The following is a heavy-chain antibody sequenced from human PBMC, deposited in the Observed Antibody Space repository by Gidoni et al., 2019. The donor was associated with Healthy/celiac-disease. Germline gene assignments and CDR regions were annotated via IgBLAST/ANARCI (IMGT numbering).Heavy chain of an antibody. J-gene: IGHJ4*02. Sequence: EVQLVESGGGLVQPGGSLRLSCAASGFPFSSSWMIWVRQAPGKGLEWVANIKQDGSEKYYVDSVKGRFTISRDNAKNSLYLQMNSLRAEDTAVYYCARLGTLGAVAGRGYYFDYWGQGTLVTVSS. D-gene: IGHD6-19*01. CDR1: GFPFSSSW. CDR3: ARLGTLGAVAGRGYYFDY. V-gene: IGHV3-7*03. CDR2: IKQDGSEK.